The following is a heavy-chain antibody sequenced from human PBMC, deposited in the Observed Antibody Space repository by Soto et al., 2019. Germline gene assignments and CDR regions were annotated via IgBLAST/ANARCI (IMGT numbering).Heavy chain of an antibody. CDR1: GFTFSSYW. V-gene: IGHV3-74*01. D-gene: IGHD3-22*01. J-gene: IGHJ3*02. CDR3: ARGSYYDSSGYYGRAFDI. Sequence: GGSLRLSCAASGFTFSSYWMHWVRQAPGKGLLWVSRINSDGSSTSYADSVKGRFTISRDNAKNTLYLQMNSLRAEDTAVYYCARGSYYDSSGYYGRAFDIWGQGTMVTVSS. CDR2: INSDGSST.